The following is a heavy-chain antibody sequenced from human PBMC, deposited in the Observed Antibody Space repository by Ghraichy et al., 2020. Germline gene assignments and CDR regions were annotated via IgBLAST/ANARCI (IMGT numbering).Heavy chain of an antibody. Sequence: GGSLRLSCAASGFTFSSYWMHWVRQAPGKGLVWVSRINSDGSSTSYADSVKGRFTISRDNAKNTLYLQMNSLRAEDTVVYYCARERGESAVNNWFDPWGQGTLVTVSS. V-gene: IGHV3-74*01. J-gene: IGHJ5*02. D-gene: IGHD3-16*01. CDR2: INSDGSST. CDR1: GFTFSSYW. CDR3: ARERGESAVNNWFDP.